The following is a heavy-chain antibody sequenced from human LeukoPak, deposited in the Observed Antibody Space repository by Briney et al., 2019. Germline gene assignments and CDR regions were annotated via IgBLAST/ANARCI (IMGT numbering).Heavy chain of an antibody. CDR2: ISGSGDNT. D-gene: IGHD2-15*01. V-gene: IGHV3-23*01. CDR3: ARGGSSKRKNYDY. Sequence: GGSLRLSCAASGFTFSSYAMSWVRQAPGKGLEWVSGISGSGDNTNYADSVKGRFTISRDNSKNTLYLQMNSLRAEDTAVYYCARGGSSKRKNYDYWGQGTLVTVSS. J-gene: IGHJ4*02. CDR1: GFTFSSYA.